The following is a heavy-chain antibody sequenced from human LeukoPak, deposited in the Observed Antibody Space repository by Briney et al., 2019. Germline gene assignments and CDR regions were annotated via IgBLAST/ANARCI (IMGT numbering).Heavy chain of an antibody. D-gene: IGHD3-22*01. Sequence: GSLRLSCAASGFTFSSYGMHWVRQAPGKGLEWVAVISYDGSNKYYADSVKGRFTISRDNSKNTLYLQMNSLRAEDTAVYYCAEVGLDYYDSSGYYYDSGDYWGQGTLVTVSS. J-gene: IGHJ4*02. CDR3: AEVGLDYYDSSGYYYDSGDY. V-gene: IGHV3-30*18. CDR2: ISYDGSNK. CDR1: GFTFSSYG.